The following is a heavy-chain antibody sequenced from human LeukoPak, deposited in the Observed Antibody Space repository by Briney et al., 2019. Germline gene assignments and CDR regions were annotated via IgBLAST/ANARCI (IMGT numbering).Heavy chain of an antibody. CDR1: GYSISSGYY. Sequence: SETLSLTCTVSGYSISSGYYWGWIRQPPGKGLEWIGSIDHSGSTYYNPSLKSRLTISVDMSKNQFSLKLSSVTAADTAVYYCAREVEEWELLVGAFDIWGQGTMVTVSS. CDR2: IDHSGST. D-gene: IGHD1-26*01. CDR3: AREVEEWELLVGAFDI. J-gene: IGHJ3*02. V-gene: IGHV4-38-2*02.